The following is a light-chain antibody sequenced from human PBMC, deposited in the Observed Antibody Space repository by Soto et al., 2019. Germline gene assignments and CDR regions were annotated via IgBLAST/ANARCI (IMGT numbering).Light chain of an antibody. Sequence: IQMTQSPSTLSASVGDTVTITWRASQTISVSLAWYRQKPGKAPNLLIYDASTLQEGVPSRFSGSGSGTEFTLTVTRLQPDDFATYFCQQYDKYSTFGHGTKVDVK. CDR2: DAS. V-gene: IGKV1-5*01. CDR3: QQYDKYST. J-gene: IGKJ1*01. CDR1: QTISVS.